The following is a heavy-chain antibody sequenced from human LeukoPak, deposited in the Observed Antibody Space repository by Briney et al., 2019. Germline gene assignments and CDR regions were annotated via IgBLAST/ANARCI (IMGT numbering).Heavy chain of an antibody. J-gene: IGHJ4*02. V-gene: IGHV3-66*01. Sequence: QPGGSLRLPCAASGFTVSSKYMSWVRQAPGKGLEWVSIIYSGGSTYYADSVKGRFTISRDNSKNTLYLQMNSLRAEDTAVYYCAKDLTSGSSGYYYDGWDYWGQGTLVTVSS. CDR2: IYSGGST. CDR3: AKDLTSGSSGYYYDGWDY. CDR1: GFTVSSKY. D-gene: IGHD3-22*01.